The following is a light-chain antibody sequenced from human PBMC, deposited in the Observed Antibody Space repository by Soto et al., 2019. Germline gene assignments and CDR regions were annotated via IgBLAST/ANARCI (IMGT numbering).Light chain of an antibody. CDR1: QSVSSSY. CDR2: GAS. Sequence: ESVFTQSPGTLSLSPGEKATLSCRASQSVSSSYLGWYQQKPGQAPRLLIYGASSRATGIPDRFSGSGSGTDFTLTISRLEPEDFAVYYCQQYGSSPLTFGGGPKVDIK. J-gene: IGKJ4*01. CDR3: QQYGSSPLT. V-gene: IGKV3-20*01.